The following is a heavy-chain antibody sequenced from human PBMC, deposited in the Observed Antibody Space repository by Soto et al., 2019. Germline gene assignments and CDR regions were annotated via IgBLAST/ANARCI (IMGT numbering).Heavy chain of an antibody. CDR2: IWYDGSNK. CDR1: GFTFSSYG. V-gene: IGHV3-33*01. J-gene: IGHJ4*02. CDR3: ARGPFGYSSGWYKYYFDY. Sequence: GGSLRLSCAASGFTFSSYGMHWVRQAPGKGLEWVAVIWYDGSNKYYADSVKGRFTISRDNSKNTLYLQMNSLRAEDTAVYYCARGPFGYSSGWYKYYFDYWGQGTLVTVSS. D-gene: IGHD6-19*01.